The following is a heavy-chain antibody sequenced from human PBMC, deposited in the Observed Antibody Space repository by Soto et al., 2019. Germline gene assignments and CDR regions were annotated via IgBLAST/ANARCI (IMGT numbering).Heavy chain of an antibody. CDR1: GVTFSTSG. CDR3: ASVSPSICGGGNCYRLDSYFDS. J-gene: IGHJ4*03. CDR2: IIPLFGTP. Sequence: QVQLVQSGAEVKKPGSSLKVSCKTSGVTFSTSGISWVRQGPGQGLEWMGGIIPLFGTPKYARKFQGRVSITADHSATPTYLEFSGRSSDDTAIYYCASVSPSICGGGNCYRLDSYFDSGGQGSQVVVSS. D-gene: IGHD2-21*01. V-gene: IGHV1-69*01.